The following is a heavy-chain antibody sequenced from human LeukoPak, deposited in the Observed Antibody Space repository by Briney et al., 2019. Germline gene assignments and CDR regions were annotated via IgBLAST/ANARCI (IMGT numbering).Heavy chain of an antibody. J-gene: IGHJ4*02. CDR2: ITGTGHIT. CDR1: GFTFSSYG. Sequence: GGSLRLSCAASGFTFSSYGMSWVRQAPGKGLEWVSAITGTGHITYYADSEKGRFTISRDNSKNTLYLQMNSLRAEDTALYYCARDRLGAMLFFDSWGQGTLVTVSS. D-gene: IGHD3-16*01. CDR3: ARDRLGAMLFFDS. V-gene: IGHV3-23*01.